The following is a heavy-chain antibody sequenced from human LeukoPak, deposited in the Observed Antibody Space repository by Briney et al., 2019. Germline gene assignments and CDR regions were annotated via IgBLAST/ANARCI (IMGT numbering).Heavy chain of an antibody. CDR3: ARDQRGARHPFFDY. CDR1: GGSISSGSYY. J-gene: IGHJ4*02. Sequence: SQTLSLTCTVYGGSISSGSYYWSWIRQPAGKGLEWIGRIYTSGSTNYNPSLKCRVTISVDTSKNQFSLKLSSVTAADTAVYYCARDQRGARHPFFDYWGQGTLVTVSS. CDR2: IYTSGST. V-gene: IGHV4-61*02. D-gene: IGHD1-26*01.